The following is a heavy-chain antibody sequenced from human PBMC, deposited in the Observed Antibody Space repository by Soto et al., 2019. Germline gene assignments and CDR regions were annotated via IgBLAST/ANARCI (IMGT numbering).Heavy chain of an antibody. CDR3: ASTMVRGVTPPYNWFDP. CDR2: IYYSGST. J-gene: IGHJ5*02. V-gene: IGHV4-31*03. Sequence: SETLSLTCTVSGGSISSGGYYWSWIRQHPGKGLEWIGYIYYSGSTYYNPSLKSRVTISVDTSKNQFSLKLSSVTAADTAVYYCASTMVRGVTPPYNWFDPWGQGTLVTVSS. D-gene: IGHD3-10*01. CDR1: GGSISSGGYY.